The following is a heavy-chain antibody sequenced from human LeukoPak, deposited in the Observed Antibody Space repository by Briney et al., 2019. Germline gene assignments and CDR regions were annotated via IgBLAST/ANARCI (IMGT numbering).Heavy chain of an antibody. D-gene: IGHD3-22*01. Sequence: ASVKVSCKASGYTFTSYGISWVRQAPGQGLEWMGWISAYNGNTNYAQKLQGRVTMTTDTSTSTAYMELRSLRSDDTAVYYCAREDYYDSSGSNYFDYWGQGTLVTVSS. J-gene: IGHJ4*02. CDR3: AREDYYDSSGSNYFDY. CDR1: GYTFTSYG. CDR2: ISAYNGNT. V-gene: IGHV1-18*04.